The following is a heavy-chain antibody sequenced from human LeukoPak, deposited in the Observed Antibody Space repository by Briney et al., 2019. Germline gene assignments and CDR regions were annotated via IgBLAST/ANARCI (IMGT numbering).Heavy chain of an antibody. J-gene: IGHJ4*02. D-gene: IGHD6-13*01. V-gene: IGHV3-30*18. CDR1: GFTFSSYG. CDR2: ISYDGSNK. Sequence: GSLRLSCAASGFTFSSYGMHWVRQAPGKGLEWVAVISYDGSNKYYADSVKGRFTISRDNSKNTLYLQMNSLRAEDTAVYYCAKRIAAAGTDFDYWGQGTLVTVSS. CDR3: AKRIAAAGTDFDY.